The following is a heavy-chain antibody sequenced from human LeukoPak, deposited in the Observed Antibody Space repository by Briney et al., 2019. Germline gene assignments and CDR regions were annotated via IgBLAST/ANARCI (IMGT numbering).Heavy chain of an antibody. J-gene: IGHJ4*02. V-gene: IGHV4-38-2*01. D-gene: IGHD3-22*01. CDR2: VYHSGST. CDR3: ARNDSSGYFDY. Sequence: SETLSLTCAVSDYSISSGDYWGWIRQPPGKGLEWIGSVYHSGSTHYSPSLKSRVTISVDTSKSQFSLKLRSVTAADTAVYYCARNDSSGYFDYWGQGTLVTVSS. CDR1: DYSISSGDY.